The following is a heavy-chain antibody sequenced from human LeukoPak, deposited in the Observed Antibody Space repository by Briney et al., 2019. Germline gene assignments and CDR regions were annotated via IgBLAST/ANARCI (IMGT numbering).Heavy chain of an antibody. CDR1: GYTFTAYY. V-gene: IGHV1-2*02. D-gene: IGHD1-26*01. CDR2: INLDSGAT. CDR3: ARAAGGAAFDF. Sequence: ASVKVSCKASGYTFTAYYMHWVRQAPGHELECVGWINLDSGATSYEQKFQGRVTMTRDTSISTAFLEVISLTADDTALYYCARAAGGAAFDFWGQGTLLTVSS. J-gene: IGHJ4*02.